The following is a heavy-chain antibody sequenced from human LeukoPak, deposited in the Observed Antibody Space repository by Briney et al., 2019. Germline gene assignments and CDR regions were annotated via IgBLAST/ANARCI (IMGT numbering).Heavy chain of an antibody. CDR1: GYTFTSYG. CDR3: ARDPTYYTIFGVALKAKNWFDP. Sequence: ASVKVSCKASGYTFTSYGISWVRQAPGQGLEWMGWISAYNGNTNYAQKLQGRVTMTTDTSTSTAYMELRSLRSDDTAVYYCARDPTYYTIFGVALKAKNWFDPWGQGTLVTVSS. D-gene: IGHD3-3*01. V-gene: IGHV1-18*01. CDR2: ISAYNGNT. J-gene: IGHJ5*02.